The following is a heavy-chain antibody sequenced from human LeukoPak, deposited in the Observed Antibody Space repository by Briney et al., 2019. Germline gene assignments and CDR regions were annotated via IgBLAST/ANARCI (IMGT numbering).Heavy chain of an antibody. J-gene: IGHJ3*02. CDR2: ISYSGGT. Sequence: SETLSLTCTVSGGSISSSNYYWGWTRQPPGKGLEWFGSISYSGGTSYNPSLRSRVSISVDTSKNQFSLKLNSVTAADTAVYYCAREVEYYDSSGYRPHAFDIWGQGTVVTVSS. CDR3: AREVEYYDSSGYRPHAFDI. D-gene: IGHD3-22*01. CDR1: GGSISSSNYY. V-gene: IGHV4-39*02.